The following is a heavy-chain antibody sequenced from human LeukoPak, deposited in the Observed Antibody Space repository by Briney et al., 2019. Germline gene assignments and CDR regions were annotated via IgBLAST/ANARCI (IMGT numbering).Heavy chain of an antibody. CDR2: IYQSGIT. V-gene: IGHV4-4*02. Sequence: PSETLSLTCAVSGGSISSSNWWSWVRQPPGKGLEWIGEIYQSGITNYNPSLKSRVTISIDKSKNQFSLKLSSVTAADTAVYYCATSDHHRSHILTGYYDSDAFDIWGQGTMVTVSS. CDR1: GGSISSSNW. J-gene: IGHJ3*02. D-gene: IGHD3-9*01. CDR3: ATSDHHRSHILTGYYDSDAFDI.